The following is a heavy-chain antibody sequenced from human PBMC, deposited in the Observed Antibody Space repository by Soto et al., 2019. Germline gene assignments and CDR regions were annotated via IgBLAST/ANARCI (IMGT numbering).Heavy chain of an antibody. CDR1: GGPFSDYP. Sequence: SVKVSCKASGGPFSDYPITWVRQAPGLGLEWMGRITPILATPTYGQRFQGRVTITADVSTRTAYLELSSLRSEDTAVYYCARESVGATRYCYGMDVWGPGTTVTV. V-gene: IGHV1-69*13. CDR2: ITPILATP. CDR3: ARESVGATRYCYGMDV. D-gene: IGHD1-26*01. J-gene: IGHJ6*02.